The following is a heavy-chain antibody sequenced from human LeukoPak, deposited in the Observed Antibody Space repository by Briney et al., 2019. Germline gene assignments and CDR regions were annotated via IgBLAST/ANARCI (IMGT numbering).Heavy chain of an antibody. CDR1: GFTFSSYS. V-gene: IGHV3-21*01. CDR3: AELGITMIGGV. CDR2: ISSSSSYI. J-gene: IGHJ6*04. D-gene: IGHD3-10*02. Sequence: GGSLRLSCVASGFTFSSYSMNWVRQAPGKGLEWVSFISSSSSYIYYADSVKGRFTISRDNAKNSLYLQMNSLRAEDTAVYYCAELGITMIGGVWGKGTTVTISS.